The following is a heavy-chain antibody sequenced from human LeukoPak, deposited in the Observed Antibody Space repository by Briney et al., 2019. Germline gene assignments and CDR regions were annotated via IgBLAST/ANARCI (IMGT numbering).Heavy chain of an antibody. D-gene: IGHD3-3*01. CDR3: AGGKGFLIDY. J-gene: IGHJ4*02. V-gene: IGHV3-7*01. CDR2: IKQDGSAK. Sequence: PGGSLRLSCAASGFTFSSYWMNWVRQAPGKGLEWVANIKQDGSAKYYVDSVKGRLTISRDNAKSLLYLQMNSLRAEDAAVYYRAGGKGFLIDYWGQGTLVTVSS. CDR1: GFTFSSYW.